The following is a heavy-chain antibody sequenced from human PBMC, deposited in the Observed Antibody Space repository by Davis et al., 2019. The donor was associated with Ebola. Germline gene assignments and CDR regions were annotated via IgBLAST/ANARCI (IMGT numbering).Heavy chain of an antibody. V-gene: IGHV3-21*01. CDR2: IGTSGTYI. D-gene: IGHD3-9*01. J-gene: IGHJ4*02. CDR3: VREGYDILTGYRTREFDY. Sequence: PGGSLRLSCAASGFSVSNNYMSWVRQAPGKGLEWVSSIGTSGTYIHYSDSMRGRFTISRDDAKNSLYLHMNSLRAEDTAVYYCVREGYDILTGYRTREFDYWGQGTLVTVSS. CDR1: GFSVSNNY.